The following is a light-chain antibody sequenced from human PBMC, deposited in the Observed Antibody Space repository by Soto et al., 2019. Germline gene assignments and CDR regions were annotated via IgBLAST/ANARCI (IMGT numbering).Light chain of an antibody. CDR2: SND. V-gene: IGLV1-47*02. CDR1: SSNIETND. Sequence: QPVLTQPPSASGTPGQRVTISCSGSSSNIETNDIFWHQQLPGSAPQLLIYSNDQRPSGVPDRFSASKSGTSASLAISGLRSEDEAEYFCATWDDSLSGVVFGGGTQLTVL. CDR3: ATWDDSLSGVV. J-gene: IGLJ2*01.